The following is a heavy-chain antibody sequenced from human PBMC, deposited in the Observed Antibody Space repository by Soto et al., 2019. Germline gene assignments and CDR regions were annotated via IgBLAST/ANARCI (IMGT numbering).Heavy chain of an antibody. D-gene: IGHD6-19*01. J-gene: IGHJ4*02. V-gene: IGHV1-46*01. CDR2: INPSGGSP. Sequence: RASVKVSCKASGYTFTNYYIHWVRQAPGQGLEWMGVINPSGGSPTYAQSFQGRVTMTGDTSTSTVYVDLSSLRSEDTAIYYCARVRSRGVTVTGFDYWGQGTLVTVSS. CDR3: ARVRSRGVTVTGFDY. CDR1: GYTFTNYY.